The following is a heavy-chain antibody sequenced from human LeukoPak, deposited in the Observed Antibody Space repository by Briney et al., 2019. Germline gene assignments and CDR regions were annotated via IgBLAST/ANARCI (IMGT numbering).Heavy chain of an antibody. D-gene: IGHD3-22*01. CDR2: INPSGGRT. CDR1: GYNFSNYY. Sequence: ASVKVSCKASGYNFSNYYMHWVRLAPGQGLEWMGLINPSGGRTNYAQRFKGRVIMTRDTSTSTVYMELTSLRSDDTAVYYCARSPTLGFYDSSGYYYTKYHYYMDVWGEGTTVAISS. CDR3: ARSPTLGFYDSSGYYYTKYHYYMDV. V-gene: IGHV1-46*01. J-gene: IGHJ6*03.